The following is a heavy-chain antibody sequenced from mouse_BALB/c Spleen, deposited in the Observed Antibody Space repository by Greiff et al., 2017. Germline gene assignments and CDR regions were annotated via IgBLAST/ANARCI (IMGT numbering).Heavy chain of an antibody. V-gene: IGHV5-17*02. D-gene: IGHD1-2*01. CDR3: AYGFYAMDY. CDR1: GFTFSSFG. Sequence: EVKVEESGGGLVQPGGSRKLSCAASGFTFSSFGMHWVRQAPEKGLEWVAYISSGSSTIYYADTVKGRFTISRDNPKNTLFLQMTSLRSEDTAMYYCAYGFYAMDYWGQGTSVTVSS. CDR2: ISSGSSTI. J-gene: IGHJ4*01.